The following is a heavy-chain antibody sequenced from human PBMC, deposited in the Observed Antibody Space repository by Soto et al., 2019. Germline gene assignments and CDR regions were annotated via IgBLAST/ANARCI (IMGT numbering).Heavy chain of an antibody. CDR3: ARMDSSSCYTDYYYNGMDV. CDR1: GFSLSTSGMC. V-gene: IGHV2-70*01. Sequence: SGPTLVNPTQTLTLTCTFSGFSLSTSGMCVSWIRQPPGKALEWLALIDWDDDKYYSTSLKTRLTISKDTSKNQVVLTMTNMDPVDTATYYCARMDSSSCYTDYYYNGMDVWGQGATVPVSS. CDR2: IDWDDDK. D-gene: IGHD6-13*01. J-gene: IGHJ6*02.